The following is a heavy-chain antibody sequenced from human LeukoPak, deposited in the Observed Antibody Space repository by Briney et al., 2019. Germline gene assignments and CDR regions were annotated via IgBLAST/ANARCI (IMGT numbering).Heavy chain of an antibody. V-gene: IGHV3-53*01. CDR3: AGGKYYGSGTRPGYLGY. D-gene: IGHD3-10*01. J-gene: IGHJ4*02. Sequence: PGGSLRLSCAASDFSVNNNYVDWVRQAPGKGLEWVSCMDNFGIKTYADYVQGRFTVSRDSSRNMVFLQMNSLRVEDTAVYYCAGGKYYGSGTRPGYLGYWGLGTMVTVSS. CDR2: MDNFGIK. CDR1: DFSVNNNY.